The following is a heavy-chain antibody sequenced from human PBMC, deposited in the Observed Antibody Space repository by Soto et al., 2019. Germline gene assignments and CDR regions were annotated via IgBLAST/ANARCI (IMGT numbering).Heavy chain of an antibody. CDR1: GFTFSSYG. V-gene: IGHV3-33*01. CDR2: IWYDGSNK. D-gene: IGHD2-21*02. J-gene: IGHJ1*01. Sequence: LGLSCAASGFTFSSYGMHWVRQAPGKGLEWVAVIWYDGSNKYYADSVKGRFTISRDNSKNTLYLQMNSLRAEDTAVYYCARDGSTAYCGGDSYLWAPEYFQHWGQGTLVTV. CDR3: ARDGSTAYCGGDSYLWAPEYFQH.